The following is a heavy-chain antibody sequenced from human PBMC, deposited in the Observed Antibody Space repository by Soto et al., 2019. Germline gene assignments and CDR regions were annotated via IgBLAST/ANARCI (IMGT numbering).Heavy chain of an antibody. Sequence: SVKVSCKASGGTFSSYTISWVRQAPGQGLEWMGRIIPILGIANYAQKFQGRVTITADKSTSTAYMELSSLRSEDTAVYYCAREAYSSGWYNWFDPWGQGTLVTVSS. J-gene: IGHJ5*02. V-gene: IGHV1-69*04. CDR3: AREAYSSGWYNWFDP. D-gene: IGHD6-19*01. CDR2: IIPILGIA. CDR1: GGTFSSYT.